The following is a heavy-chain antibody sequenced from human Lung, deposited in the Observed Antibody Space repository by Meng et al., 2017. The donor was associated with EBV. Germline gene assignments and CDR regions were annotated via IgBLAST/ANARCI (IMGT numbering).Heavy chain of an antibody. CDR3: ARGGWSSSWGN. J-gene: IGHJ4*02. D-gene: IGHD6-13*01. CDR2: INHSGST. CDR1: GGSFSGYY. Sequence: QVQLPQWGAGLLKPSETLSPPCAVYGGSFSGYYWSWIRQPPGKGLEWIGEINHSGSTNYNPSLKSRVTISVDTSKNQFSLKLSSVTAADTAVYHCARGGWSSSWGNWGQGTLVTVSS. V-gene: IGHV4-34*01.